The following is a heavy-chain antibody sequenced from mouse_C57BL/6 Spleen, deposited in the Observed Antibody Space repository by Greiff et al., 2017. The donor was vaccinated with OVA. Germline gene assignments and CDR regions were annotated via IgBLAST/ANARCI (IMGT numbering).Heavy chain of an antibody. V-gene: IGHV5-9*01. CDR2: ISGGGGNT. CDR1: GFTFSSYT. Sequence: EVKVVESGGGLVKPGGSLKLSCAASGFTFSSYTMSWVRQTPEKRLEWVATISGGGGNTYYPDSVKGRFTISRDNAKNTLYLQMSSLRSEDTALYYCARQDYDYDGYYAMDYWGQGTSVTVSS. CDR3: ARQDYDYDGYYAMDY. D-gene: IGHD2-4*01. J-gene: IGHJ4*01.